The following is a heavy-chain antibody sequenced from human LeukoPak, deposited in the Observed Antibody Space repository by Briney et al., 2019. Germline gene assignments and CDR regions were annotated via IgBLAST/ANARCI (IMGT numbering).Heavy chain of an antibody. CDR1: GGSISSGDYY. V-gene: IGHV4-30-4*08. J-gene: IGHJ4*02. Sequence: PSETLSLTCTVSGGSISSGDYYWSWSRQPPGKGLEWIGYIYYSGSTYYNPSLKSRVTISVDTSKNQFSLKLSSVTAADTAVYYCAREMRQLWARYYFDYWGQGTLVTVSS. CDR2: IYYSGST. D-gene: IGHD6-6*01. CDR3: AREMRQLWARYYFDY.